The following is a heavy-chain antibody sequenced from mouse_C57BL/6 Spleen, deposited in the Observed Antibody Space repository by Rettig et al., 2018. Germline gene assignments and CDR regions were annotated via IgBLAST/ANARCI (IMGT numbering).Heavy chain of an antibody. CDR2: NHAT. CDR3: TRLWISFDC. Sequence: NHATYYAESVKGRFTISRDDSKSSVYLQMNSLRAEDTGIYYCTRLWISFDCWGQGTTLTVSS. J-gene: IGHJ2*01. V-gene: IGHV6-6*01. D-gene: IGHD6-1*01.